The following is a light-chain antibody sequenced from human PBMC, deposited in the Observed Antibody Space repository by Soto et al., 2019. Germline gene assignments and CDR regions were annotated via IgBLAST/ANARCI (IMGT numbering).Light chain of an antibody. CDR1: SSDVGGYKY. V-gene: IGLV2-14*01. CDR3: GSYTSSTTYV. Sequence: QSALTQPASVSGSPGQSITISCSGTSSDVGGYKYVSWYQQHPGKAPKLMIYEVRNRPSGVSDRFSGSKSGNTASLTISGLQAEDEADYYCGSYTSSTTYVFGTGTKVTVL. J-gene: IGLJ1*01. CDR2: EVR.